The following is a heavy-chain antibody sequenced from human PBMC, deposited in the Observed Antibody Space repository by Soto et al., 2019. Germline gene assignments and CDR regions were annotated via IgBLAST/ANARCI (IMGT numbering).Heavy chain of an antibody. J-gene: IGHJ6*03. D-gene: IGHD3-3*01. Sequence: SETLSLTCTVSGGSISSYYWSWIRQPPGKGLEWIGYIYYSGSTNYNPSLRSRVTISVDTSKNQFSLKLSSVTAADTAVYYCAKVRFLEWLSYYYYYMDVWGKGTTVTVSS. CDR1: GGSISSYY. CDR3: AKVRFLEWLSYYYYYMDV. V-gene: IGHV4-59*01. CDR2: IYYSGST.